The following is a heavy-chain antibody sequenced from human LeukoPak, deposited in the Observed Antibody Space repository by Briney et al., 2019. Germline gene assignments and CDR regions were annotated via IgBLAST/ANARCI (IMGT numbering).Heavy chain of an antibody. V-gene: IGHV4-30-2*01. J-gene: IGHJ1*01. CDR3: ARAGTDGDYSAEYFQH. D-gene: IGHD4-17*01. Sequence: SETLSLTCTVSGGSISSGGYSWSWIRQPPGKGLEWIGYIYHSGSTYYNPSLKSRVTISVDRSKNQFSLKLSSVTAADTAVYYCARAGTDGDYSAEYFQHWGQGTLVTVSS. CDR2: IYHSGST. CDR1: GGSISSGGYS.